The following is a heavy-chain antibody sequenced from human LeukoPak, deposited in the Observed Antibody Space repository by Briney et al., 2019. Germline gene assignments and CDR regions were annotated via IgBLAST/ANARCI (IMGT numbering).Heavy chain of an antibody. CDR1: GGSISSSSYF. CDR3: ARLGGSAWHEDC. J-gene: IGHJ4*02. D-gene: IGHD6-19*01. Sequence: PSETLSLTCTVSGGSISSSSYFWGWLRQPPGKGLEWIGSISYSGATYYNSSLKSRVTISVDTSKTQFSVKLSSVTAADTAGYYCARLGGSAWHEDCWGQGTLVSVSS. V-gene: IGHV4-39*01. CDR2: ISYSGAT.